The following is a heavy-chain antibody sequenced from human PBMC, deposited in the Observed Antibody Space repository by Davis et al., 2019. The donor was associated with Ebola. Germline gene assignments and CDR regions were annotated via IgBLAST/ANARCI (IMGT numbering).Heavy chain of an antibody. D-gene: IGHD3-10*01. CDR3: ARQGGAYYYGSGSYHIDY. J-gene: IGHJ4*02. Sequence: PGGSLRLSCTVSGGSISSSSYYWGWIRQPPGKGLEWIGSIYYSGSTYYNPSLKSRVTISVDTSKNQFSLKLSSVTAADTAVYYCARQGGAYYYGSGSYHIDYWGQGTLVTVSS. CDR2: IYYSGST. V-gene: IGHV4-39*01. CDR1: GGSISSSSYY.